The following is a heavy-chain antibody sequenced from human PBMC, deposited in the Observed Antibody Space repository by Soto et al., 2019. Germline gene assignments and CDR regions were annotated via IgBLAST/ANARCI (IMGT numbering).Heavy chain of an antibody. CDR2: IYSGGST. CDR3: AKERDIVVVVAPLDY. J-gene: IGHJ4*02. V-gene: IGHV3-66*01. D-gene: IGHD2-15*01. Sequence: GSLRLSCAASGFTVSSNYMSWVRQAPGKGLEWVSVIYSGGSTYYADSVKGRFTISRDNSKNTLYLQMNSLRAEDTAVYYCAKERDIVVVVAPLDYWGQGTLVTVSS. CDR1: GFTVSSNY.